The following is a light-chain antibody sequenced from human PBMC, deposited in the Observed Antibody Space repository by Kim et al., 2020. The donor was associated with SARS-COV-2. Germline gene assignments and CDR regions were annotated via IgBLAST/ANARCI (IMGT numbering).Light chain of an antibody. V-gene: IGLV3-19*01. J-gene: IGLJ2*01. CDR1: SIRNNY. Sequence: ALRQTVRITCRGGSIRNNYANWYKQKPGQAPVVVIYGNNNQLSGVPDRFSGSTAGSTTSLTITGAEAEDEADYYCNSRDNSTNHLVFGGGTKLTVL. CDR3: NSRDNSTNHLV. CDR2: GNN.